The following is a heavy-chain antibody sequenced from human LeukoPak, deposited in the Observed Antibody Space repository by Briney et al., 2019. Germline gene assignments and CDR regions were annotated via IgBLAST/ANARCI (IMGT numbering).Heavy chain of an antibody. V-gene: IGHV1-8*01. CDR3: ARRMITFGGVIAN. J-gene: IGHJ4*02. CDR1: GYTFTSYD. Sequence: EASVKVSCKASGYTFTSYDSNWVRQATAQGLEWMGWMNPNRGNTGYAQKFQGRVTMTRNTSISTAYMELSSLRSEDTAVYYCARRMITFGGVIANWGQGTLVTVPS. D-gene: IGHD3-16*02. CDR2: MNPNRGNT.